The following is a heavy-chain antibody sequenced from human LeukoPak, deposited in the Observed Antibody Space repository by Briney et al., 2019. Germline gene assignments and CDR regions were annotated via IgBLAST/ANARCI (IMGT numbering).Heavy chain of an antibody. D-gene: IGHD3-3*01. CDR3: AKRSVEWLLYFDY. J-gene: IGHJ4*02. CDR2: ISGSGGST. V-gene: IGHV3-23*01. CDR1: GFTFSSYA. Sequence: GGSLRFSCAASGFTFSSYAMSWVRQAPGKGLEWVSAISGSGGSTYYADSVKGRFTISRDNSKNTLYLQMNSLRAEDTAVYYCAKRSVEWLLYFDYWGQGTLVTVSS.